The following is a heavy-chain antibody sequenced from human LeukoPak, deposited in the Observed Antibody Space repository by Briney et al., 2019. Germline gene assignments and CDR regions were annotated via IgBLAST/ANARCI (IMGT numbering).Heavy chain of an antibody. CDR3: ARDKVFDI. Sequence: AGGSLRDSCADSGYTFCIDRMSRVCQAPGKGLEWVSSISSSSSYIYYADSVKGRFTISRDNAKNSLYLQMNSLRGADTDVYYCARDKVFDIWGQGTMVTVSS. V-gene: IGHV3-21*01. CDR1: GYTFCIDR. CDR2: ISSSSSYI. J-gene: IGHJ3*02.